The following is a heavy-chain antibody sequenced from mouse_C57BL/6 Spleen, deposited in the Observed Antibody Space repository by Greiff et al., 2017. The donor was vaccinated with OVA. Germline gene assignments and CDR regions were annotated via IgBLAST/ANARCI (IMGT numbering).Heavy chain of an antibody. D-gene: IGHD1-1*01. V-gene: IGHV1-42*01. CDR2: INPSTGGT. CDR3: ARRGTTVVATPYYFDD. J-gene: IGHJ2*01. CDR1: GYSFTGYY. Sequence: EVQLQQSGPELVKPGASVKISCKASGYSFTGYYMNWVKQSPEKSLEWIGEINPSTGGTTYNQKFKAKATLTVDKSSSTAYMQLKSLTSEDSAVYYCARRGTTVVATPYYFDDWGQGTTLTVSS.